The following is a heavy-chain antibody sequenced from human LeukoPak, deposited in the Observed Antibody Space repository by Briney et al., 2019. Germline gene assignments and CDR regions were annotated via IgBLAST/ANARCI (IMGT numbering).Heavy chain of an antibody. D-gene: IGHD2-2*01. CDR3: ARLGYCSSTSCSRTNNWFDP. Sequence: ASVKVSCKASGYTFTGYYMHWVRQAPGQGLEWVGWINPNSGGTNYAQKFQGRVTMTRDTSISTAYMELSRLRSDDTAVYYCARLGYCSSTSCSRTNNWFDPWGQGTLVTVSS. CDR2: INPNSGGT. CDR1: GYTFTGYY. V-gene: IGHV1-2*02. J-gene: IGHJ5*02.